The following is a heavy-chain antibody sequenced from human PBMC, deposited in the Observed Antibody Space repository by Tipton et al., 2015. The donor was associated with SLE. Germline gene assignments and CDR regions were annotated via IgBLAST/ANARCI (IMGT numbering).Heavy chain of an antibody. Sequence: TLSLTCTVSGGSISSHYWSWIRQPPGKGLEWIGSIYYSGSTYYNPSLKSRVTISVDTSKNQFSLKLSSVTAADTVVYYCARDGITVYYDSSGYQPSYYFDYWGQGTLVTVSS. CDR1: GGSISSHY. CDR2: IYYSGST. CDR3: ARDGITVYYDSSGYQPSYYFDY. D-gene: IGHD3-22*01. J-gene: IGHJ4*02. V-gene: IGHV4-59*11.